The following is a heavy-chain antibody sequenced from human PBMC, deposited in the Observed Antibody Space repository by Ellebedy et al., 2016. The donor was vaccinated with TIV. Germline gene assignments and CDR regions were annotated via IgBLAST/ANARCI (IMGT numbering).Heavy chain of an antibody. J-gene: IGHJ4*02. CDR1: GGSMTSFY. CDR2: IYYVWST. CDR3: ASGSGGTQNGAFDS. Sequence: MPSETLSLTCIVSGGSMTSFYWSWIRQSPEKGLEWFGNIYYVWSTDYSPSLRTRVPISLDTSKNQFSVKLPSVTPADTAVYYCASGSGGTQNGAFDSWGLGTLVTVSP. D-gene: IGHD2-15*01. V-gene: IGHV4-59*01.